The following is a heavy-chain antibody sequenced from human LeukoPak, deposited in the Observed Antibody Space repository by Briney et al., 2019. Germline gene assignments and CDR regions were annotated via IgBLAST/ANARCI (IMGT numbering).Heavy chain of an antibody. Sequence: GASVTVSCTASGHTFTSYDINWVRQATGQGLEWMGWMNPNSGNTGYAQKFQGRVTMTRNTSISTAYMELSSLRSEDTAVYYCARAGRDGKKDAFDIWGQGAMVSVSS. D-gene: IGHD5-24*01. J-gene: IGHJ3*02. V-gene: IGHV1-8*01. CDR2: MNPNSGNT. CDR1: GHTFTSYD. CDR3: ARAGRDGKKDAFDI.